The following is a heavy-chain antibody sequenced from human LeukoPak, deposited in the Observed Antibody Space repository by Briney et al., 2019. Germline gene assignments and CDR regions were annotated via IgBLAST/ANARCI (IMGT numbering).Heavy chain of an antibody. CDR3: ARQLWAEYYFDY. D-gene: IGHD2-21*01. J-gene: IGHJ4*02. CDR1: GGSFSGYY. CDR2: INHSGST. V-gene: IGHV4-34*01. Sequence: SETLSLTCAVYGGSFSGYYWSWIRQPPGKGLEWIGEINHSGSTNYNPSLKSRVTISVDTSKNQFSLKLSSVTAADTAVYYCARQLWAEYYFDYWGQGTLVTVSS.